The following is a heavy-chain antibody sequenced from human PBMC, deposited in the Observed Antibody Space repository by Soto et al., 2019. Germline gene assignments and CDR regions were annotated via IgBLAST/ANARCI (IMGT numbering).Heavy chain of an antibody. Sequence: QVQLVESGGGVVQPGRSLRLSCAASGFTFSSYGMHWVRQAPGKGLEWVAVISYDGSNKYYADSVKGRFTIFRENSKNTLYLQMNSLRAEDTAVYSCSIYSRGWYPLDYWGQGTLVTVSS. CDR2: ISYDGSNK. J-gene: IGHJ4*02. D-gene: IGHD6-19*01. CDR1: GFTFSSYG. V-gene: IGHV3-30*03. CDR3: SIYSRGWYPLDY.